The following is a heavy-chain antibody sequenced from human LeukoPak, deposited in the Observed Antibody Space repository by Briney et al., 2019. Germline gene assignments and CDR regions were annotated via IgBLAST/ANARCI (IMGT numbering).Heavy chain of an antibody. CDR2: IYTSGST. Sequence: SETLSLTCTVSGGSISSYYWSWIRQPAGKGLEWIGRIYTSGSTNYNPSLKSRVTMSVDTSKNQFSLKLSSVTAADTAVYYCARTVEVYYGSGSYYYYYYMDVWGKGTTVTISS. CDR3: ARTVEVYYGSGSYYYYYYMDV. V-gene: IGHV4-4*07. J-gene: IGHJ6*03. D-gene: IGHD3-10*01. CDR1: GGSISSYY.